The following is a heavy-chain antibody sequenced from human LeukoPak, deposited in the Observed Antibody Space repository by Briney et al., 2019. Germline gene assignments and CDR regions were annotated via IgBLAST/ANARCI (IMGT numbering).Heavy chain of an antibody. Sequence: SETLSLACTVSGGSISSYYWSWIRQPPGKGLEWIGYIYYSGSTYYNPSLKSRVTISVDTSKNQFSLKLSSVTAADTAVYYCAREVWSGYYPYYYYYMDVWGKGTTVTVSS. D-gene: IGHD3-3*01. CDR3: AREVWSGYYPYYYYYMDV. CDR2: IYYSGST. V-gene: IGHV4-59*12. CDR1: GGSISSYY. J-gene: IGHJ6*03.